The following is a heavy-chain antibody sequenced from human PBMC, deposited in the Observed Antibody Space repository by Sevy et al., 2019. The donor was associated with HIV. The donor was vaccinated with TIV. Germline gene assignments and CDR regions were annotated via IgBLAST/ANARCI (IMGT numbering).Heavy chain of an antibody. Sequence: GGSLRLSCVVSGYSFSSYAISWVRQAPGKGLEWVSTINGRGGSTHYADSVKGRFTKPRDNPKNTLFLQMINLRVDDTAIYYCARPSPRIAAAASAFYDNWGQGTLVTVSS. J-gene: IGHJ4*02. CDR3: ARPSPRIAAAASAFYDN. CDR2: INGRGGST. CDR1: GYSFSSYA. V-gene: IGHV3-23*01. D-gene: IGHD6-13*01.